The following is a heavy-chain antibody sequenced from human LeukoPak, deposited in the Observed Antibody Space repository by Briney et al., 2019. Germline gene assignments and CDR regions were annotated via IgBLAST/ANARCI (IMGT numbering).Heavy chain of an antibody. CDR3: ARGLVGATL. Sequence: ASVKVSCKASGGVFTTYAISWVRQAPGQGLEWMGWINPNSGGTNYAQKFQGRVTMTRDTSISTAYMELSRLRSDDTAVYYCARGLVGATLWGQGTLVTVSS. CDR2: INPNSGGT. V-gene: IGHV1-2*02. J-gene: IGHJ4*02. CDR1: GGVFTTYA. D-gene: IGHD1-26*01.